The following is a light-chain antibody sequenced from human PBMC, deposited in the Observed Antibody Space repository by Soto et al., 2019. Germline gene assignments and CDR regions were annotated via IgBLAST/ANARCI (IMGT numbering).Light chain of an antibody. CDR1: QSVSRN. Sequence: EIVITQSPATPSVSPGETATLSCGTSQSVSRNLAWYEQRPGQAPRLLIYGTSTRANGIPGRFSGSGSGTEFTLTISSLQSEDFAIFYCQQYGSSRTWTFGQGTQVDIK. CDR2: GTS. V-gene: IGKV3D-15*01. J-gene: IGKJ1*01. CDR3: QQYGSSRTWT.